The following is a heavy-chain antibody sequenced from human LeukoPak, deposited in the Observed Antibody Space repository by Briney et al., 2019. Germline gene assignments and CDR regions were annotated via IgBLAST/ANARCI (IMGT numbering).Heavy chain of an antibody. CDR3: AHYGDYGFDY. Sequence: PGGSLRLSCAAPGFTFSSYQMNWVRQAPGKGLEWISYISSSGSTIYYADSVKGRFTISRDNAKNSLYLKMNSLRAEDTAVYYCAHYGDYGFDYWGQGTMVTVSS. CDR2: ISSSGSTI. D-gene: IGHD4-17*01. V-gene: IGHV3-48*03. J-gene: IGHJ4*02. CDR1: GFTFSSYQ.